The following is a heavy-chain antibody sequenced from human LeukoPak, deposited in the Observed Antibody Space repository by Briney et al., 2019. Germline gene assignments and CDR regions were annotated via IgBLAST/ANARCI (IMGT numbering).Heavy chain of an antibody. D-gene: IGHD5-18*01. CDR3: AKDPADTRPRYYFDY. Sequence: PGGSLRLACAASGFTFSSYAMSWVRQAPGKGLEWVSAISGSGGSTYYADSVKGRFTIYRDNSKNSLYLQMNSLRAEDTAVYYCAKDPADTRPRYYFDYWGQGTLVTVSS. CDR1: GFTFSSYA. J-gene: IGHJ4*02. V-gene: IGHV3-23*01. CDR2: ISGSGGST.